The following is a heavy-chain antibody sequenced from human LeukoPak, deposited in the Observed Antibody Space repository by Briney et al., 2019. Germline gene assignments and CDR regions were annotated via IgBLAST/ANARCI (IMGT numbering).Heavy chain of an antibody. CDR2: ISSSGDTT. J-gene: IGHJ4*02. CDR3: AKEAGSYYYDSSGNIDY. CDR1: GFTFSSFA. Sequence: GGSLRLSCTASGFTFSSFAMSWVRQAPGKGLEWVSGISSSGDTTYYADSVKGRFTISRDNSKKTLYLQMNSLRAEDTAVYYCAKEAGSYYYDSSGNIDYWGQGTLVTVSS. V-gene: IGHV3-23*01. D-gene: IGHD3-22*01.